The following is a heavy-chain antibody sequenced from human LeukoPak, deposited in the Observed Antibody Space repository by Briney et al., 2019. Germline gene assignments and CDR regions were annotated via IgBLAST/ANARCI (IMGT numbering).Heavy chain of an antibody. Sequence: ASVKVSCKASGYTFTGYYMHWVRQAPGQGLEWMGRINPNSGGTNYAQKFQGRVTMTRDTSISTAYMELSRLRSDDTAVYYCARIEYSSSWLWFDPWGQGTLVTVSS. CDR3: ARIEYSSSWLWFDP. CDR2: INPNSGGT. CDR1: GYTFTGYY. J-gene: IGHJ5*02. V-gene: IGHV1-2*06. D-gene: IGHD6-13*01.